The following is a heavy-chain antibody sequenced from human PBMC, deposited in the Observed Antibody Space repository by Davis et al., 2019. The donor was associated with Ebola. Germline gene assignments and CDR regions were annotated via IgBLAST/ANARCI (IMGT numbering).Heavy chain of an antibody. CDR3: ARGRDDYYDSSGYYLYYYYGMDV. V-gene: IGHV4-39*01. D-gene: IGHD3-22*01. J-gene: IGHJ6*04. CDR1: GGSIISSSSY. CDR2: IYYSGIT. Sequence: MPSETLSLTCTVSGGSIISSSSYWGWIRQPPRKGLEWIGSIYYSGITYYNPSLKSRVTISVDTSKNQFSLKLRSVTAADTAVYYCARGRDDYYDSSGYYLYYYYGMDVWGKGTTVTVSS.